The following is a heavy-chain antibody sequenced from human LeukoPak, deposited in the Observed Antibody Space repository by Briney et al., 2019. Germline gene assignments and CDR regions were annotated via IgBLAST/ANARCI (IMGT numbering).Heavy chain of an antibody. Sequence: ALVKVSCKASGYTFTSYGISWVRQAPGQGLEWMGWISAYNGNTNYAQKLQGRVTMTTDTSTSTAYMELRSLRSDDTAVYYCARAHPDYYDSSGYSNWFDPWGQGTLVTVSS. CDR1: GYTFTSYG. D-gene: IGHD3-22*01. CDR2: ISAYNGNT. CDR3: ARAHPDYYDSSGYSNWFDP. V-gene: IGHV1-18*01. J-gene: IGHJ5*02.